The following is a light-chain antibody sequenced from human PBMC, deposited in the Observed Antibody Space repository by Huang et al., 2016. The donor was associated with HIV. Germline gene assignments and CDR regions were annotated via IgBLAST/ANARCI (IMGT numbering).Light chain of an antibody. CDR3: MQSLQTPGT. Sequence: DIVMIQSPLSLSVTPGEAASISCRSSQSLLHGNGYNYLEWYLQKPGQSPQLLIYSGSDRAPGCPARFSASGSGTDFSLTISSVEAEDIGIYYCMQSLQTPGTFGQGTRLDIK. J-gene: IGKJ5*01. CDR2: SGS. V-gene: IGKV2-28*01. CDR1: QSLLHGNGYNY.